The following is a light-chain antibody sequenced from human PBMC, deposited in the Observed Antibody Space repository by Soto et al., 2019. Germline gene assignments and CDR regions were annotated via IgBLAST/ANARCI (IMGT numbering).Light chain of an antibody. V-gene: IGLV2-11*01. CDR3: CSYAGTTHV. Sequence: QSALTQPPSVSGSPGQSVTISCTGTSSDIGGYNYVSWYQQRPGKAPKLMIYDVSKRPSGVPDRFSGSNSGNTASLTISGLQAEDEADYYCCSYAGTTHVFGTGTKVTVL. CDR2: DVS. J-gene: IGLJ1*01. CDR1: SSDIGGYNY.